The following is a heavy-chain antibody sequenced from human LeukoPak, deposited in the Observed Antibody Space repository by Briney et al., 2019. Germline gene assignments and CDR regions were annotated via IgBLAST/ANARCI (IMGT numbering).Heavy chain of an antibody. Sequence: GGSLSLSCAASGFTFSSYSMNWVRQAPGKGLEWVSSISSSSSYIYYADSVKGRFTISRDNAKNSLYLQMNSLRAEDTAVYYCARDRLVVTYDYWGQGTLVTVSS. V-gene: IGHV3-21*01. CDR2: ISSSSSYI. J-gene: IGHJ4*02. D-gene: IGHD4-23*01. CDR3: ARDRLVVTYDY. CDR1: GFTFSSYS.